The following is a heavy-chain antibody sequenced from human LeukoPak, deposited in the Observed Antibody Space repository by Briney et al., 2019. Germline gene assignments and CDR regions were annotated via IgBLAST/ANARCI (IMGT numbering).Heavy chain of an antibody. D-gene: IGHD1-26*01. CDR3: AGGYSGSYRDFDY. Sequence: PGGSLSLSCAASGFTFNDYGMSWVRKAPGKGLEWVSGINWNGGSTGYADSVKGRFTISRDNAKNSLYLQMNSLRAEDTALYYCAGGYSGSYRDFDYWGQGTLVTVSS. CDR1: GFTFNDYG. J-gene: IGHJ4*02. V-gene: IGHV3-20*04. CDR2: INWNGGST.